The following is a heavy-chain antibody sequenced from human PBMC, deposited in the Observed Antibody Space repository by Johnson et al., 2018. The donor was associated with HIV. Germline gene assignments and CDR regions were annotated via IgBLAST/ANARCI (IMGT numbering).Heavy chain of an antibody. V-gene: IGHV3-11*04. CDR3: ARDGLHQLIDYGDYADRVWAVGATTAFDI. J-gene: IGHJ3*02. D-gene: IGHD4-17*01. Sequence: QVQLVESGGGVVQPGGSLRLSCAASGFTFSDYYMSWIRQAPGKGLEWVSYISSSGSTIYYADSVKGRFTISRDTSKNTLYLQRNSLRAEDTAVYYCARDGLHQLIDYGDYADRVWAVGATTAFDIWGQGTLVTVSS. CDR2: ISSSGSTI. CDR1: GFTFSDYY.